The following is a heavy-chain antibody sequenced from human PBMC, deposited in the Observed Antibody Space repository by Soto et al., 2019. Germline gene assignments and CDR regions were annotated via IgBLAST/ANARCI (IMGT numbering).Heavy chain of an antibody. V-gene: IGHV3-23*01. CDR3: AKRRKTAMAPLDY. CDR1: GFTFSSYG. CDR2: ISGSGGST. D-gene: IGHD5-18*01. Sequence: GGSLRLSCAASGFTFSSYGMHWVRQAPGKGLEWVSAISGSGGSTYSADSVKGRFTISRDNSKNTLYLQMNCLRAEDKAVYYCAKRRKTAMAPLDYWGQGTLVTVSS. J-gene: IGHJ4*02.